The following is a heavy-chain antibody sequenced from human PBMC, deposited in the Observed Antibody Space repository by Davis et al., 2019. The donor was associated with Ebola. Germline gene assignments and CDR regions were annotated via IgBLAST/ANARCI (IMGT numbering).Heavy chain of an antibody. CDR3: ARGVAVGGFYFDY. CDR1: GFIFSTHD. CDR2: ISGSGGGA. J-gene: IGHJ4*02. V-gene: IGHV3-23*01. D-gene: IGHD6-19*01. Sequence: GESLKISCAASGFIFSTHDMSWVRQAPGKGLEWVATISGSGGGAHYADSVKGRLTISRDNSKNTVSLQMNSLRAEDTAVYFCARGVAVGGFYFDYWGQGTLVTVSS.